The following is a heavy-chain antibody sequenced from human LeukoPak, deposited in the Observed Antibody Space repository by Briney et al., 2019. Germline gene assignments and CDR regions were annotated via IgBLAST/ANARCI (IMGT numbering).Heavy chain of an antibody. CDR1: GGSISSYY. J-gene: IGHJ4*02. D-gene: IGHD3-22*01. V-gene: IGHV4-4*07. CDR3: AGVGHYYDSTGYYYGGEDY. CDR2: IYTRGST. Sequence: SETLSLTXTVSGGSISSYYWSWIRQPAGKGLEWIGRIYTRGSTNYNPSLKSRVTMSVDTSKNQFSLKLSSVTAADTAVYYCAGVGHYYDSTGYYYGGEDYWGQGTLVTVSS.